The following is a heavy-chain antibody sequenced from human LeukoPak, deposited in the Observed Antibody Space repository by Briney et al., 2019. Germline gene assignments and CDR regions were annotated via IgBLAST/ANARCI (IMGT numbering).Heavy chain of an antibody. CDR3: ARVSGGNHYYFDY. D-gene: IGHD1-14*01. CDR2: ISSSSGYI. V-gene: IGHV3-21*04. CDR1: GFIFSSHG. Sequence: GGTLRLSCAASGFIFSSHGMNWVRQAPGKGLEWVSSISSSSGYIYYADSVKGRFTISRDNAKNSLYLQMNSLRDEDTALYYCARVSGGNHYYFDYWGQGTLVTVSS. J-gene: IGHJ4*02.